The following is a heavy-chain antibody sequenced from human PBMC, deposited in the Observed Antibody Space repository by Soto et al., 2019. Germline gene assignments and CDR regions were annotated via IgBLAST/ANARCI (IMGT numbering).Heavy chain of an antibody. CDR3: AKSLYYYGSGSYSYYYYYGMDV. CDR2: IGSAGDT. J-gene: IGHJ6*02. V-gene: IGHV3-13*01. Sequence: GGSLRLSCEGSGFNFTKYGMHWVRQVTGKGLEWVSNIGSAGDTSYAGSVKGRFTISRVNAKNSLHLQMNSLRAEDTAVYYCAKSLYYYGSGSYSYYYYYGMDVWGQGTTVTVSS. D-gene: IGHD3-10*01. CDR1: GFNFTKYG.